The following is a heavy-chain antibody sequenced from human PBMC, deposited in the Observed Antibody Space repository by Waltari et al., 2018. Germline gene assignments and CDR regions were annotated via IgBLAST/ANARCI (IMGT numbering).Heavy chain of an antibody. CDR2: ISGSGNSI. Sequence: EVQLVESGGGLVQPGESLTLSCVASGFTLRAFPMPWVRQAPGIGLEWVASISGSGNSIYYEDSVKGRFIISRDNAKNSVYLQMNSLRVDDTGVYFCARVGDLRFGENYFDYWGLGTLVAVSS. J-gene: IGHJ4*02. CDR1: GFTLRAFP. CDR3: ARVGDLRFGENYFDY. D-gene: IGHD3-10*01. V-gene: IGHV3-21*06.